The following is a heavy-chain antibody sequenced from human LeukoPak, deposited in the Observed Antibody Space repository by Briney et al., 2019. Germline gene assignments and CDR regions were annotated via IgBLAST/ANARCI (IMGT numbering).Heavy chain of an antibody. J-gene: IGHJ6*03. V-gene: IGHV4-61*02. CDR2: IYTSGST. Sequence: RSSETLSLTCTVSGGSISSGSYYWSWIRQPAGKGLEWIGRIYTSGSTNYNPSLKSRVTISVDTSKNQFSLKLSSVTAADTAVYYCARSKTPYYYMDVWGKGTTVTVSS. CDR1: GGSISSGSYY. CDR3: ARSKTPYYYMDV.